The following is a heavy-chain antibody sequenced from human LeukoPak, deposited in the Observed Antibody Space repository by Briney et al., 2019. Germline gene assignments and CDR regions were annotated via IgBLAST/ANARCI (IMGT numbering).Heavy chain of an antibody. CDR2: IYSGDIT. V-gene: IGHV3-66*01. D-gene: IGHD4-17*01. J-gene: IGHJ4*02. Sequence: GGSLRLSCAASGFTLSSNYMSWVRQAPGKGLEWVSVIYSGDITYYADSVKGRFTISRDNSKNTLYLQMNSLRAEDTAVYYCARGATTTVTTDYWGQGTLVTVSS. CDR1: GFTLSSNY. CDR3: ARGATTTVTTDY.